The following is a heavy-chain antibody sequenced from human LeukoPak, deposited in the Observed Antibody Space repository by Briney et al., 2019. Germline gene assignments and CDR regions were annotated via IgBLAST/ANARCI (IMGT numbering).Heavy chain of an antibody. J-gene: IGHJ6*03. CDR2: IIPILGIA. CDR3: ARRSRQWLGRDYYYYMDV. D-gene: IGHD6-19*01. V-gene: IGHV1-69*02. CDR1: GGTFSSYT. Sequence: ASVKVSCKASGGTFSSYTISWVRQAPGQGLERMGRIIPILGIANYAQKFQGRVTITADKSTSTAYMELSSLRSEDTAVYYCARRSRQWLGRDYYYYMDVWGKGTTVTVSS.